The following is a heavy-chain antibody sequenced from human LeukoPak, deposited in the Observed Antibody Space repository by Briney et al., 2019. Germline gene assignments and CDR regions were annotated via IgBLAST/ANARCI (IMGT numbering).Heavy chain of an antibody. D-gene: IGHD6-13*01. CDR1: GGSISSGGYY. J-gene: IGHJ4*02. Sequence: SETLSLTCTVSGGSISSGGYYWSWIRQHPGKGLEWIGEINHSGSTNYNPSLKSRVTISVDTSKNQFSLKLSSVTAADTAVYYCARVIRYSSSWLPDYWGQGTLVTVSS. V-gene: IGHV4-31*03. CDR3: ARVIRYSSSWLPDY. CDR2: INHSGST.